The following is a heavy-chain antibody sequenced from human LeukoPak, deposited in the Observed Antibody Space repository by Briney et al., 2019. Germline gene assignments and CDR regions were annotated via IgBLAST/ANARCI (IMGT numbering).Heavy chain of an antibody. V-gene: IGHV1-2*02. Sequence: ASARVSCKASGHTVSDYHVIWGRQPPGQKLEWMGWIIPNSGDTSYAQKFRHRVTMSRDTSISPVYMGLSRLTSDDTGIYYCIRDLRTREATPYQMDSRGHGTLFTASS. CDR1: GHTVSDYH. D-gene: IGHD5-24*01. CDR3: IRDLRTREATPYQMDS. J-gene: IGHJ5*01. CDR2: IIPNSGDT.